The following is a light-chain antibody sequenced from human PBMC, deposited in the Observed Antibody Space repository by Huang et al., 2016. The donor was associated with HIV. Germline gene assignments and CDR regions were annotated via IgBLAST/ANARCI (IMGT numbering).Light chain of an antibody. CDR1: QTISTY. V-gene: IGKV1-39*01. CDR2: DAS. J-gene: IGKJ4*02. CDR3: LLSHSTPRA. Sequence: DTQMTQSPSSLSASVGDRVTITCRASQTISTYLNWYQQKPEKAPNLLIYDASSLQREVPSRFSGLGSGTDFALTISCLQPGDGATYYCLLSHSTPRACGVGTKGDI.